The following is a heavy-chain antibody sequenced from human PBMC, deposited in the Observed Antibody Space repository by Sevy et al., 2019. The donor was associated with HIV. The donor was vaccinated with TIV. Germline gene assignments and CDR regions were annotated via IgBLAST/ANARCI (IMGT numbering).Heavy chain of an antibody. Sequence: ASVKVSCKASGYTFTDYFMHWVRQAPGQGLEWMGWINPNSGGTNYAQKFQGRVTMTRDTSISTAYMELTRLRSDDTVVYYCARVLRSSSGTDYWGQGTLVTVSS. CDR1: GYTFTDYF. CDR2: INPNSGGT. CDR3: ARVLRSSSGTDY. D-gene: IGHD6-6*01. V-gene: IGHV1-2*02. J-gene: IGHJ4*02.